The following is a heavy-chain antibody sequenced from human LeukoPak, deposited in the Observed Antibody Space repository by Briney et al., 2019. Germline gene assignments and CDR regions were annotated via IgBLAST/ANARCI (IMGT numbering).Heavy chain of an antibody. J-gene: IGHJ5*02. V-gene: IGHV4-34*01. Sequence: GSLRLSCAASGFTFSSYWMSWVRQAPGKGLEWIGEINHSGSTNYNPSLKSRVTISVDTSKNQFSLKLSSVTAADTAVYYCARGPCSSTSCYTGGYNWFDPWGQGTLVTVSS. CDR2: INHSGST. CDR3: ARGPCSSTSCYTGGYNWFDP. D-gene: IGHD2-2*02. CDR1: GFTFSSYW.